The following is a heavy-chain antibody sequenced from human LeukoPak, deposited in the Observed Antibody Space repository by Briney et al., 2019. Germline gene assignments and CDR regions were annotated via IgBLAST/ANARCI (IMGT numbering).Heavy chain of an antibody. CDR1: GLTFSSYA. V-gene: IGHV3-23*01. Sequence: PGGSLRLSCAASGLTFSSYAMSWVRQAPGKGLEWVSAISGSGGSTYYADSVKGRFTISRDNSKNTLYLQMNSLRAEDTAVYYCAKDGSGIVVVPAAIYANWFDPWGQGTLVTVSS. D-gene: IGHD2-2*01. CDR3: AKDGSGIVVVPAAIYANWFDP. CDR2: ISGSGGST. J-gene: IGHJ5*02.